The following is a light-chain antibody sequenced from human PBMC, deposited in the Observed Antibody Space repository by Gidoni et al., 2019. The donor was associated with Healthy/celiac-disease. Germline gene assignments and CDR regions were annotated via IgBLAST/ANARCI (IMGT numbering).Light chain of an antibody. Sequence: DILMTQSPDSLAVSLGERATINCKSSQSVLYSSNNKNYLAWYQQKPGQPPKLLIYWASTRESGVPDRFSGSGSGTDFTLTISSLQAEDVAVYYGQQYYRTPRTFGQGTKVEIK. CDR3: QQYYRTPRT. J-gene: IGKJ1*01. CDR1: QSVLYSSNNKNY. CDR2: WAS. V-gene: IGKV4-1*01.